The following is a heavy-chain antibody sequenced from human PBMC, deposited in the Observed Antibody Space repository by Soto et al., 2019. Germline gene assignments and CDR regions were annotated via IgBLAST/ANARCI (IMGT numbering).Heavy chain of an antibody. D-gene: IGHD6-6*01. Sequence: LSLTCAASGFTFSSYGMHWVRQAPGKGLEWVAVIWYDGSNKYYADSVKGRFTISRDNSKNTLYLQMNSLRAEDTAVYYCVRGSSSPKPDAFDIWGQGTMVTVSS. V-gene: IGHV3-33*01. CDR2: IWYDGSNK. CDR1: GFTFSSYG. J-gene: IGHJ3*02. CDR3: VRGSSSPKPDAFDI.